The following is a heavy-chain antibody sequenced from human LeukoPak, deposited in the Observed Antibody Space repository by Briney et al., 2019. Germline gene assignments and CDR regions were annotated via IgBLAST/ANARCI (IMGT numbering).Heavy chain of an antibody. CDR3: ARTIRLPHGYFDL. CDR2: INDIVST. CDR1: GGSFSGYY. J-gene: IGHJ2*01. D-gene: IGHD4-11*01. Sequence: SQTLSPTCAVYGGSFSGYYCSSIRQPPGKGLEWIVEINDIVSTNYNPSPKSRVTISVDTSRNQFSLKLSSVTAADTAVYYCARTIRLPHGYFDLWGRGTLVTVSS. V-gene: IGHV4-34*01.